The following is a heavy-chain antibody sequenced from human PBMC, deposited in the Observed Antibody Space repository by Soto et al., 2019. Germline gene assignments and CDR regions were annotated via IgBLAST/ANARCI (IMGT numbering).Heavy chain of an antibody. CDR2: INHSGST. V-gene: IGHV4-34*01. D-gene: IGHD1-26*01. CDR1: GGSFSGYY. CDR3: ARVRKDVSSHHFDY. J-gene: IGHJ4*02. Sequence: SETLSLTCAVYGGSFSGYYWSWIRQPPGKGLEWIGEINHSGSTNYNPSLKSRVTISVDTSKNQFSLKLSSVTAADTAVYYCARVRKDVSSHHFDYWGQGTLVTVSS.